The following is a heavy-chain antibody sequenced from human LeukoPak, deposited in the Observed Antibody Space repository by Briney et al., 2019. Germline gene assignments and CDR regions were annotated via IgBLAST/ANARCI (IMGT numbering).Heavy chain of an antibody. V-gene: IGHV3-21*01. CDR1: GFTFSDYS. D-gene: IGHD6-19*01. CDR3: ARDIAVAGRGGFDY. J-gene: IGHJ4*02. CDR2: LSSKSNYI. Sequence: GGSLRLSCAASGFTFSDYSMTWVRQAPGKGLEWVSSLSSKSNYIYYADSGKGRFTTSRDNAKHSVFLQMTSLRADDTAVYYCARDIAVAGRGGFDYWSQGTLVTVSS.